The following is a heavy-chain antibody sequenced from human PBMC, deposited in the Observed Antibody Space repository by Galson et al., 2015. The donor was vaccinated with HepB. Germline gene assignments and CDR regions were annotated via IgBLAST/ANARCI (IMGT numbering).Heavy chain of an antibody. CDR1: GYSFTSYW. V-gene: IGHV5-51*01. D-gene: IGHD6-13*01. Sequence: QSGAEVKKPGESLRISCKGSGYSFTSYWISWVRQMPGKGLEWMGIIYPGDSDTRYSPSFQGQVTISADKSISTAYLQWSSLKASDTAMYYCARPSIAAHAPDAFDIWGQGTMVTVSS. CDR2: IYPGDSDT. J-gene: IGHJ3*02. CDR3: ARPSIAAHAPDAFDI.